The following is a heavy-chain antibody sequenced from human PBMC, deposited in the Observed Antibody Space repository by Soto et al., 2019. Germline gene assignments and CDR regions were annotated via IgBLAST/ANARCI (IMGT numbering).Heavy chain of an antibody. Sequence: RLSCAASGFTFSNAWMSWVRQAPGKGLEWVGRIKSKTDGGTTDYAAPVKGRFTISRDDSKNTLYLQMNSLKTEDTAMYYCTTKSSYGSGSYFWQKYYFDYWGQGTLVTVSS. CDR1: GFTFSNAW. CDR3: TTKSSYGSGSYFWQKYYFDY. D-gene: IGHD3-10*01. V-gene: IGHV3-15*01. J-gene: IGHJ4*02. CDR2: IKSKTDGGTT.